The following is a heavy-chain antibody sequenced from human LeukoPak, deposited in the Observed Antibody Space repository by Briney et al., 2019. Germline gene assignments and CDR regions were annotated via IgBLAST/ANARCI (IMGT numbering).Heavy chain of an antibody. CDR1: GYTFTSYA. V-gene: IGHV1-3*01. Sequence: ASVKVSCKASGYTFTSYAIHWVRQAPGQRLEWMGWISAGNGNTKYSQNFQGRVTFISNTSATTAYMELSSLRSEDTAVYYCARGSIAVALEYWGQGTLVTVSS. CDR3: ARGSIAVALEY. CDR2: ISAGNGNT. J-gene: IGHJ4*02. D-gene: IGHD6-19*01.